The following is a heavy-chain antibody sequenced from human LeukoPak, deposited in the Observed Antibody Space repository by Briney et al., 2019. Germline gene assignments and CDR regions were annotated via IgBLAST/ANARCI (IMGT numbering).Heavy chain of an antibody. CDR1: GYTFTSYG. D-gene: IGHD3-3*01. J-gene: IGHJ3*02. Sequence: GASVKVSCKASGYTFTSYGISWVRQAPGQGLEWMGWISAYNGNTNYAQKLQGRVTMTTGTSTSTAYMELRSLRSDDTAVYYCARVPSRLWGDFWSGYATQDAFDIWGQGTMVTVSS. CDR2: ISAYNGNT. V-gene: IGHV1-18*01. CDR3: ARVPSRLWGDFWSGYATQDAFDI.